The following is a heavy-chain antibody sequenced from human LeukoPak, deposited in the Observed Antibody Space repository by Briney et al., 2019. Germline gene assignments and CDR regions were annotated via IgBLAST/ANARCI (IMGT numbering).Heavy chain of an antibody. CDR2: MKPSSGDT. CDR1: GYTFTSYD. CDR3: ARDRAFNYYGSGSYISPEFDP. Sequence: ASVKVSCKASGYTFTSYDINWVRQATGQGLEWMGWMKPSSGDTGYTQKFQGRVTMTRDTSTSTAYMELRSLRSDDTAVYYCARDRAFNYYGSGSYISPEFDPWGQGTLVTVSS. V-gene: IGHV1-8*01. D-gene: IGHD3-10*01. J-gene: IGHJ5*02.